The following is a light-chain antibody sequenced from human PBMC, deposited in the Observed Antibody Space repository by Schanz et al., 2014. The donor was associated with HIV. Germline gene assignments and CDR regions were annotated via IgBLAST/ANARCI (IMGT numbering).Light chain of an antibody. CDR2: GAS. V-gene: IGKV3-20*01. CDR1: QSVSSSY. Sequence: EIVLTQSPGTLSLSPGERATLSCRASQSVSSSYLAWYQQKPGQTPRLLISGASTRATGIPARFSGGGSGTDFTLTISRLEAEDVAIYYCQQYYDVLWTFGQGTKAEIK. CDR3: QQYYDVLWT. J-gene: IGKJ1*01.